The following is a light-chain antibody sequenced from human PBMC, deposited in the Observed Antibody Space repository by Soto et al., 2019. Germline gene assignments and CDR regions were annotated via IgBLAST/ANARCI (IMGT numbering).Light chain of an antibody. CDR2: GAS. V-gene: IGKV3-20*01. J-gene: IGKJ1*01. CDR3: QHYGRSSWT. CDR1: QTVHSSF. Sequence: IELTQSPATLPLSPGERVTLSCRASQTVHSSFVAWYQQKPGQAPRLLIYGASTRATGVPDRFSGSGSGTDFTLTISSLEPEDFALYFCQHYGRSSWTFGQGTKVEIK.